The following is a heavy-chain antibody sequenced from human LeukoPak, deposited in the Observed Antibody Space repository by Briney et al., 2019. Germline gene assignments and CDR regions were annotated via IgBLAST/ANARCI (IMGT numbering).Heavy chain of an antibody. V-gene: IGHV3-48*01. Sequence: GGSLRLSRAASGFTFTTYSINWVRQAPGKGLEWVSFISGTGATIQYADSVKGRFTISRDNAKNSVSLQMNSLRAEDTATYYCARDRASVAFDYWGQGTLVTVSS. CDR1: GFTFTTYS. D-gene: IGHD6-19*01. CDR3: ARDRASVAFDY. CDR2: ISGTGATI. J-gene: IGHJ4*02.